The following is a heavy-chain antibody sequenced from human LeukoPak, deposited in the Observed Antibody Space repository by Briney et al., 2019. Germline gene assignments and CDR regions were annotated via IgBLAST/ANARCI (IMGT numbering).Heavy chain of an antibody. CDR2: IYSGGST. V-gene: IGHV3-53*01. D-gene: IGHD6-13*01. Sequence: PGGSLRLSCAASGFTVSSNYMSWVRQAPGKGLEWVSVIYSGGSTYYADSVKGRFTISRDNSKNTLYLQMNSLRAEDTAVYYCARGGSIAAAYRAFDYWGQGTLVTVSS. J-gene: IGHJ4*02. CDR1: GFTVSSNY. CDR3: ARGGSIAAAYRAFDY.